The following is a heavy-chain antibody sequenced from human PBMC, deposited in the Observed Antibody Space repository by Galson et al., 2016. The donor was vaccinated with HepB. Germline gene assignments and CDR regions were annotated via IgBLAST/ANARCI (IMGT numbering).Heavy chain of an antibody. D-gene: IGHD2/OR15-2a*01. CDR2: TGTSGSPI. V-gene: IGHV3-48*04. CDR3: VRGFLSNSFGY. J-gene: IGHJ4*02. CDR1: GFTFSSYS. Sequence: SLRLSCAGSGFTFSSYSMDWVRQAPGKGLEWVSYTGTSGSPIYYADSVRGRFTISRDNARNSVFLQMRSLRAEDTAIYYCVRGFLSNSFGYWGQGVLVTVAS.